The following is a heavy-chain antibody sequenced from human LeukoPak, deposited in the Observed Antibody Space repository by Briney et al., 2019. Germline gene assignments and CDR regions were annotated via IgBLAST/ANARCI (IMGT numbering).Heavy chain of an antibody. CDR1: GGSISSYY. Sequence: SETLSLTCTVSGGSISSYYWSWIRQPPGKGLEWIGYIYYSGSTNYNPSLKSRVTISVDTSKNQFSLKLSSVTAADTAVYYCARVASTVVTCYFDDWGQGTLVTVSS. V-gene: IGHV4-59*01. J-gene: IGHJ4*02. CDR2: IYYSGST. CDR3: ARVASTVVTCYFDD. D-gene: IGHD4-23*01.